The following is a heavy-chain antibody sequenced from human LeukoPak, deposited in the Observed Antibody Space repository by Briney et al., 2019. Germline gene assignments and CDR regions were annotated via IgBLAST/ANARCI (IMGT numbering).Heavy chain of an antibody. CDR2: IYYSGST. CDR1: GGSISSGDYY. D-gene: IGHD1-26*01. V-gene: IGHV4-30-4*08. J-gene: IGHJ3*02. CDR3: AAKGELPVDAFDI. Sequence: SGTLSLTCTVSGGSISSGDYYWSWIRQPPGKGLEWIGYIYYSGSTYYNPSLKSRVTISVDTSKNQFSLKLSSVTAADTAVYYCAAKGELPVDAFDIWGQGTMVTVSS.